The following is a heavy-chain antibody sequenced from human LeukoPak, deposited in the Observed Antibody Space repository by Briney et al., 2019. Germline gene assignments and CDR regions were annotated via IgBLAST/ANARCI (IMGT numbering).Heavy chain of an antibody. D-gene: IGHD2-2*01. Sequence: PGGSLRLSCAASGFTFDDYGMSWVRQAPGKGLEWVSGINWNGGSTGYADSVKGRFTISRDNAKNSLYLQMNSLRAEDTAVYYCAKDLYQLPLFHYWGQGTLVTVSS. CDR3: AKDLYQLPLFHY. CDR1: GFTFDDYG. J-gene: IGHJ4*02. CDR2: INWNGGST. V-gene: IGHV3-20*04.